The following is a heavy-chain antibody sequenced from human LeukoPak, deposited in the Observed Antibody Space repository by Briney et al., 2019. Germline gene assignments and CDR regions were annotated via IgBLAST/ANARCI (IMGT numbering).Heavy chain of an antibody. CDR2: IWYDGSNK. CDR3: AKDWRWELDNWASDY. CDR1: GFTFSSYG. V-gene: IGHV3-33*06. Sequence: QPGGSLRLSCAASGFTFSSYGMHWVRQAPGKGLEWVAVIWYDGSNKYYADSVKGRFTISRDNSKNTLYLQMNSLRAEDTAVYYCAKDWRWELDNWASDYWGQGTLVTVSS. D-gene: IGHD1-26*01. J-gene: IGHJ4*02.